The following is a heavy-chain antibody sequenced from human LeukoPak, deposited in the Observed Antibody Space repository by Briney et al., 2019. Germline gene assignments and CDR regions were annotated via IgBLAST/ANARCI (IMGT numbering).Heavy chain of an antibody. V-gene: IGHV1-69*05. Sequence: SVKVSCKASGGTFSSYAISWVPQIPGQGLEWRGGITPIFGTANYAQKFQGRVTITTDESTSTAYMELSSLRSEDTAVYYCATTGGGYCSSTSCYLSLHYWGQGTLVTVSS. J-gene: IGHJ4*02. CDR3: ATTGGGYCSSTSCYLSLHY. CDR1: GGTFSSYA. D-gene: IGHD2-2*01. CDR2: ITPIFGTA.